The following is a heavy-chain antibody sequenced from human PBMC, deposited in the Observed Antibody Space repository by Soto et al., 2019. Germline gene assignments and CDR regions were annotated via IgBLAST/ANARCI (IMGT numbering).Heavy chain of an antibody. CDR3: ARRVQVWLPDYYGMDV. Sequence: QAQLFRFGPGGKRLGASVNVPCKPPGKAYVTFLTTWGRKRPGQGLEWMGWISTLNGNTNYAQNFQGRVTMTTDTSTRIVHLELRSLRSDDTAVYYCARRVQVWLPDYYGMDVWGQGTTVTVSS. CDR1: GKAYVTFL. D-gene: IGHD5-18*01. V-gene: IGHV1-18*01. CDR2: ISTLNGNT. J-gene: IGHJ6*02.